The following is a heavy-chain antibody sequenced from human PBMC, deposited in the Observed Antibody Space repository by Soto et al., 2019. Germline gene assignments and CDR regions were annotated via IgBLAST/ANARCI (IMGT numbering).Heavy chain of an antibody. CDR1: GGSISSGGYY. Sequence: SETLSLTCTVSGGSISSGGYYWSWIRQHPGKGLEWIGYIYYSGSTYYNPSLKSRVTISVDTSKNQFSLKLSSVTAADTAVYYCARAVNAGYCSGGSCRPSYYYGMDVWGQGATVTVSS. J-gene: IGHJ6*02. CDR3: ARAVNAGYCSGGSCRPSYYYGMDV. D-gene: IGHD2-15*01. V-gene: IGHV4-31*03. CDR2: IYYSGST.